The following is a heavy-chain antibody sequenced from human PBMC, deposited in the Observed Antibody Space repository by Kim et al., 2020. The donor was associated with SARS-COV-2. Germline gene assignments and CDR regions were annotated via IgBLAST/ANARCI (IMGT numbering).Heavy chain of an antibody. D-gene: IGHD5-12*01. Sequence: GESLKISCKGSGYSFTSYWIGWVRQMPGKGLEWMGIIYPGDSDTRYSPSFQGQVTISADKSISTAYLQWSSLKASDTAMYYCARSTYGGYDGYYYGMDVWGQGTTVTVSS. J-gene: IGHJ6*02. CDR2: IYPGDSDT. V-gene: IGHV5-51*01. CDR3: ARSTYGGYDGYYYGMDV. CDR1: GYSFTSYW.